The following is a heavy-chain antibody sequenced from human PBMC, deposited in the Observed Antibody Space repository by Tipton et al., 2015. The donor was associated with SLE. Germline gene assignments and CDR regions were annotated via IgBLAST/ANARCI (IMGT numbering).Heavy chain of an antibody. CDR3: ARVGCSNTNCLIRGWDV. J-gene: IGHJ6*02. Sequence: TLSLTCTVSGGSMNTYYWSWIRQPPGKGLEWIGYIYYSGTTNYNSSLKSRATISVDTSKNQFALKLTSVTAADTAVYYCARVGCSNTNCLIRGWDVWGQGTTVTVSS. V-gene: IGHV4-59*12. CDR1: GGSMNTYY. CDR2: IYYSGTT. D-gene: IGHD2-2*01.